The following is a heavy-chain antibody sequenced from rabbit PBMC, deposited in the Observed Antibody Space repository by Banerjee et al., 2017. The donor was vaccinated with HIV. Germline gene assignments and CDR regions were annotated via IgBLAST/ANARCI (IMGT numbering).Heavy chain of an antibody. J-gene: IGHJ5*01. CDR3: ARTDSGGYWDWLDL. V-gene: IGHV1S45*01. CDR2: IYAGSSGNT. Sequence: QEQLVESGGGLFQPGGSLALTCKASGFSLSENYAMCWVRQAPGKGLEWIACIYAGSSGNTYYANWAKGRFTISKTSSTTVTLQMTSLTAADTATYFCARTDSGGYWDWLDLWGPGTLVTVS. CDR1: GFSLSENYA. D-gene: IGHD1-1*01.